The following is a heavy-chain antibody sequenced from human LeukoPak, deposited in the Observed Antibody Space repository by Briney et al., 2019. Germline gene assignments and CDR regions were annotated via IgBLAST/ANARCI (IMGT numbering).Heavy chain of an antibody. CDR2: ISYSGIT. CDR3: ARRDYSGILPYAFDV. D-gene: IGHD4-23*01. CDR1: GGSISGYH. J-gene: IGHJ3*01. Sequence: SETLSLTCIVSGGSISGYHWGWIRRPPGKGLEGIGYISYSGITNYNPSLKSRVSMSVDTSKYQFSLRLSSVTAADTAVYFCARRDYSGILPYAFDVWGQGTLVAVSS. V-gene: IGHV4-59*08.